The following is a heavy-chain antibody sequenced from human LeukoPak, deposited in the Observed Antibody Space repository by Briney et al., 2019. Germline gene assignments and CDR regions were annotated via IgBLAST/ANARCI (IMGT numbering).Heavy chain of an antibody. V-gene: IGHV3-7*04. CDR3: ARGTGGPCSY. J-gene: IGHJ4*02. CDR1: GLTFSSYW. D-gene: IGHD4-23*01. CDR2: IKQDGREK. Sequence: PGGSLRLSCAASGLTFSSYWMTWVRQAPGKGLEWVANIKQDGREKYYVDSVKGRFTISRDNGKNSLYLQMNSLRAEDTAVYYCARGTGGPCSYWGQGTLVTVSS.